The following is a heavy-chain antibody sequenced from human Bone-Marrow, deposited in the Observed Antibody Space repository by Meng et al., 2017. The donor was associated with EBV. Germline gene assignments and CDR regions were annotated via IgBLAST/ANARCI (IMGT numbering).Heavy chain of an antibody. CDR1: GYTLIVSY. D-gene: IGHD5/OR15-5a*01. V-gene: IGHV1-2*06. CDR3: AVLLSTPLAFDS. CDR2: VNPTTGDS. Sequence: QVRLGQAGAEVRKPGASRKVSCKTSGYTLIVSYIHWVRQAPGQGLEWMGRVNPTTGDSNYAQKFQSRVTMTRDNSINTAYMELASLTSDDTAMFYCAVLLSTPLAFDSWGQGTLVTVSS. J-gene: IGHJ4*02.